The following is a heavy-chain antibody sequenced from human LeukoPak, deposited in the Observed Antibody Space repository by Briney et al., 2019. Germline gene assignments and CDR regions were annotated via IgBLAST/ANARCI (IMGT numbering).Heavy chain of an antibody. D-gene: IGHD2-2*01. CDR3: ARDRGYCSSTSCYPTYYFDY. CDR2: INPNSGGT. Sequence: ASVKVSCKASGGTFSTYAISWVRQAPGQGLEWTGWINPNSGGTNCAQKFQGRVTMTRDTSISTAYMELSRLRPDDTAVYYCARDRGYCSSTSCYPTYYFDYWGQGTLVTVSS. V-gene: IGHV1-2*02. J-gene: IGHJ4*02. CDR1: GGTFSTYA.